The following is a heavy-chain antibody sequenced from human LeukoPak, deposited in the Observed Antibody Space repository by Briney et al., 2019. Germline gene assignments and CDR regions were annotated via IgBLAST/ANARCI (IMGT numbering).Heavy chain of an antibody. CDR2: MNPNSGNT. J-gene: IGHJ4*02. Sequence: ASVKVSCKVSGYTLTELSMHWVRQAPGKGLEWMGWMNPNSGNTGYAQKFQGRVTMTRNTSISTAYMELSSLRSEDTAVYYCARGYGSGSSHFDYWGQGTLVTVSS. CDR3: ARGYGSGSSHFDY. CDR1: GYTLTELS. V-gene: IGHV1-8*01. D-gene: IGHD3-10*01.